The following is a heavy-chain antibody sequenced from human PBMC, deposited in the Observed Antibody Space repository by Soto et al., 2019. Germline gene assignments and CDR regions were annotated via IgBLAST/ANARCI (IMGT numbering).Heavy chain of an antibody. D-gene: IGHD3-22*01. CDR3: ARGPLYYYDSSGYPDFQH. J-gene: IGHJ1*01. CDR1: GFTFSDYY. Sequence: GGSLRLSCAASGFTFSDYYMSWIRQAPGKGLEWVSYISSSGSTIYYADSVKGRFTISRDNAKNSLYLQMNSLRAEDTAVYYCARGPLYYYDSSGYPDFQHWGQGTLVTVSS. CDR2: ISSSGSTI. V-gene: IGHV3-11*01.